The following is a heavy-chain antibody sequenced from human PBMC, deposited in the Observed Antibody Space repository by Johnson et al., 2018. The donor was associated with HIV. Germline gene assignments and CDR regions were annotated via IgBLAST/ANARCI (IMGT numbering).Heavy chain of an antibody. CDR3: ARVRAGRENAFDI. CDR1: GFTFSRYP. Sequence: QVQLVESGGGVVQPGRSLRLSCAASGFTFSRYPMHWIRQAPGKGLEWVALMSFDGSNKYYADSVKGRFTISRDNSKNTLYLQMNSLRAEDTAVYYCARVRAGRENAFDIWGQGTMVTVSS. CDR2: MSFDGSNK. D-gene: IGHD1-26*01. J-gene: IGHJ3*02. V-gene: IGHV3-30*14.